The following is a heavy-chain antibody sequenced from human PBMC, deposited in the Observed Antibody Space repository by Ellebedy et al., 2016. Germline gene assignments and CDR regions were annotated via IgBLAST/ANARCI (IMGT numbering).Heavy chain of an antibody. V-gene: IGHV1-18*01. CDR2: INTRNGNT. J-gene: IGHJ3*02. CDR1: GYTFTSFG. CDR3: TRVRSSSHGAFDI. D-gene: IGHD6-6*01. Sequence: ASVKVSCKASGYTFTSFGIFWVRQAPGQGLEWMGWINTRNGNTKYTQELQGRLTMTTDTYTSTAYMELRSLRSDDTAVYYCTRVRSSSHGAFDIWGQGTMVTVSS.